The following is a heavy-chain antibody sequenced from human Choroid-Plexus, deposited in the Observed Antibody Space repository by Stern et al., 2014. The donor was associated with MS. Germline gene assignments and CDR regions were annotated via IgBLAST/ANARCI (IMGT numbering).Heavy chain of an antibody. V-gene: IGHV3-30*18. D-gene: IGHD2-8*01. CDR3: AKDRQYLTYFFDH. CDR2: VSYDGSNK. CDR1: GFTFGSCA. Sequence: VQLVESGGGVVQPGRPLRLCCAASGFTFGSCAMHWVRQAPGKGLEWVAGVSYDGSNKYYADSVKGRFTVSRDNSQNTLYMQMSSLRAEDTAVYYCAKDRQYLTYFFDHWGQGSLVTVSS. J-gene: IGHJ5*02.